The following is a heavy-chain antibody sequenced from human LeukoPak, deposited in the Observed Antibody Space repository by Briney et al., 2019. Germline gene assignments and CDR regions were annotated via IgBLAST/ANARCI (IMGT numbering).Heavy chain of an antibody. CDR1: GGSFSGYY. CDR2: INHSGST. D-gene: IGHD3-9*01. Sequence: SETLSLTCAVYGGSFSGYYWSWIRQPPGKGLEWIGEINHSGSTNYNPSLKSRVTISVDMSKNQFSLKLSSVTAADTAVYYCARGGNYDILTGLHWFDLWGQGTLVTVSS. J-gene: IGHJ5*02. V-gene: IGHV4-34*01. CDR3: ARGGNYDILTGLHWFDL.